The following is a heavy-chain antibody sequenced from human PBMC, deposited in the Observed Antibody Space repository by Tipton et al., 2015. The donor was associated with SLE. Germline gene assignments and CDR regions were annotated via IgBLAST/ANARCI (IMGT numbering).Heavy chain of an antibody. D-gene: IGHD6-13*01. Sequence: TLSLTCTVSGDSVKSRYWIWVRQPAGRGLEWLAYRFHDGNINYNPSLKTRLTMAVDTSKNQFSLTVNSVTAADTAVYYCARENVAADGALDVWGQGTMVTVSS. J-gene: IGHJ3*01. CDR1: GDSVKSRY. CDR3: ARENVAADGALDV. CDR2: RFHDGNI. V-gene: IGHV4-59*02.